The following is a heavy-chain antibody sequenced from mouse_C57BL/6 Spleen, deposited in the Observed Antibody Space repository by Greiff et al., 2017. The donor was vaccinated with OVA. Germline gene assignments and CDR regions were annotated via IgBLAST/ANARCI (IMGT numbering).Heavy chain of an antibody. Sequence: ESGPGLVKPSQSLSLTCSVTGYSITSGYFWNWIRQLPGNKLEWMVFISYDGSNNYNPSLKNRISITRDTSKNQFFLKLNSVTAEDTATYYCARVDYGSSYAMDYWGQGTSVTVSS. V-gene: IGHV3-6*01. CDR1: GYSITSGYF. J-gene: IGHJ4*01. CDR3: ARVDYGSSYAMDY. D-gene: IGHD1-1*01. CDR2: ISYDGSN.